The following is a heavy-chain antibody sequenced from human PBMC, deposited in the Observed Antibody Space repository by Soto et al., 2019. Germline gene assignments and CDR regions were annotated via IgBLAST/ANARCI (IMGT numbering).Heavy chain of an antibody. CDR3: ARVEHPFYGAEGAVEHFLY. V-gene: IGHV4-30-2*01. CDR2: ISHSGST. CDR1: GWSVSAGGYS. J-gene: IGHJ1*01. Sequence: QMQLQESGSGLVKPSETLTLTCGVSGWSVSAGGYSWPWIRQPPGKGLEWIGYISHSGSTHYNPALSSPVTTSIDTSNNQFTLHLTSVTAADTAVYYCARVEHPFYGAEGAVEHFLYWGHGTLVTVSS. D-gene: IGHD3-10*01.